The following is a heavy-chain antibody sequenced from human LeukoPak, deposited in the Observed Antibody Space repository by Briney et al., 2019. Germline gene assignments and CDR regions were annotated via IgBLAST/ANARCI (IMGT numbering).Heavy chain of an antibody. CDR1: GGSISSYY. CDR2: IYYSGTT. Sequence: SETLSLTCTVSGGSISSYYWSWIRQPPGKGLECIGYIYYSGTTNYNPSLKSRVTISVDTSKNQFSLKLSSVTAADTAVYYCARVGGSYYGYSSAIDYWGQGTLVTVSS. CDR3: ARVGGSYYGYSSAIDY. D-gene: IGHD1-26*01. V-gene: IGHV4-59*12. J-gene: IGHJ4*02.